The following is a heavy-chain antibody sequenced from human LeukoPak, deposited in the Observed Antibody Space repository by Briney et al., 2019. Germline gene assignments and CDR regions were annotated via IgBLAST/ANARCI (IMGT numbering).Heavy chain of an antibody. CDR1: GFTFSSYS. Sequence: PGGSLRLSCAASGFTFSSYSMNWVRQAPGKGLEWVSSISSSSSYIYYADSVKGRFTISRDNAKNSLYLQMNSLRAEDTAVYYCARVRGAERYFDYWGQGTLVTVSS. CDR2: ISSSSSYI. J-gene: IGHJ4*02. V-gene: IGHV3-21*01. CDR3: ARVRGAERYFDY. D-gene: IGHD1-1*01.